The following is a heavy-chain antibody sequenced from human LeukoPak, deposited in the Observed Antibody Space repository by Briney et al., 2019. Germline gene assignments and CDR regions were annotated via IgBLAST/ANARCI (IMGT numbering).Heavy chain of an antibody. V-gene: IGHV1-18*01. D-gene: IGHD2-2*01. CDR2: ISAYNTNT. Sequence: GASVKVSCKASGYTFTNYAISWVLQAPGQGLEWMGWISAYNTNTNYAQNLQGRVTMTTDTSTSTAYMELRSLRSDDTAVYYCARVVVGESVVPIAGYFDYWGQGTLVIVSS. CDR3: ARVVVGESVVPIAGYFDY. J-gene: IGHJ4*02. CDR1: GYTFTNYA.